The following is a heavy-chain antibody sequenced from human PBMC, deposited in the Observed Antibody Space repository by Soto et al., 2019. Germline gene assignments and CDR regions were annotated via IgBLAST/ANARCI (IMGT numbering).Heavy chain of an antibody. CDR1: GYTFTSYA. D-gene: IGHD2-21*02. J-gene: IGHJ4*02. CDR3: ARDGRVVVTSIPSSFDY. CDR2: INAGNGNT. V-gene: IGHV1-3*05. Sequence: QVQLVQSGAEEKKPGASVKVSCKASGYTFTSYAMHCVRQAPGQRLEWMGWINAGNGNTKYSQKFQGRVTITRDTSASTAYMELSSLRADDTAVYYCARDGRVVVTSIPSSFDYWGQGTLVTVSS.